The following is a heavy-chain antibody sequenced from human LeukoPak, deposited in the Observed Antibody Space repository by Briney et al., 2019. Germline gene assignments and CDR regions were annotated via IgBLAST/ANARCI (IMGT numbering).Heavy chain of an antibody. D-gene: IGHD1-26*01. J-gene: IGHJ4*01. V-gene: IGHV4-30-4*01. CDR1: GVSVGNPYNY. CDR3: SRLASHNGQKVGALDF. CDR2: ISPNGDT. Sequence: SETLSFTCAVSGVSVGNPYNYWTWIRQPPGKALEWVGFISPNGDTDYSPSLEGRVTISRDTFNNHFSLRLASVSATDTAVYYCSRLASHNGQKVGALDFWGQGTLVTVSS.